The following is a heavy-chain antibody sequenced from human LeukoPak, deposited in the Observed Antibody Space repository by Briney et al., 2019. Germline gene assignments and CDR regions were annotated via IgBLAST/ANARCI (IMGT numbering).Heavy chain of an antibody. CDR1: GFTFSDYY. D-gene: IGHD3-3*01. CDR3: ARDRVTIFGVVIIHDY. Sequence: GGSLTLSCAASGFTFSDYYMSWIRQAPGKGLEWVSYISSSGSTIYYADSVKGRFTISRDNAKNSLYLQMNSLRAEDTAVYYCARDRVTIFGVVIIHDYWGQGTLVTVSS. J-gene: IGHJ4*02. V-gene: IGHV3-11*04. CDR2: ISSSGSTI.